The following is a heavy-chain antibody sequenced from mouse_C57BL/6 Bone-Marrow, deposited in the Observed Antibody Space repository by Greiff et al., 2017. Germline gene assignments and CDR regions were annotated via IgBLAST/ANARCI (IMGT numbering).Heavy chain of an antibody. Sequence: QVQLQQPGAELVRPGTSVKLSCTASGYTFTSYWMHWVKQRPGQGLEWIGVIDPSDSYTNYNPKFKGKATLTVDTSSSTAYMQLSSLTSEDSAVYYCANYYSNGYGYFDVWGTGTTVTVSS. CDR3: ANYYSNGYGYFDV. D-gene: IGHD2-5*01. J-gene: IGHJ1*03. CDR1: GYTFTSYW. CDR2: IDPSDSYT. V-gene: IGHV1-59*01.